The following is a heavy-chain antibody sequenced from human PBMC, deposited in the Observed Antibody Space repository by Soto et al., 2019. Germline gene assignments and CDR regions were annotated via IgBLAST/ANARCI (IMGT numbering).Heavy chain of an antibody. D-gene: IGHD4-17*01. CDR2: IYPGDSDT. V-gene: IGHV5-51*01. J-gene: IGHJ3*02. Sequence: RKISCKGSGYSFTSYWIGWVRQMPGKGLEWMGIIYPGDSDTRYSPSFQGQVTISADKSISTAYLQWSSLKASDTAMYYCARRPHFDYGGNSGMGMEAFDIWGQGTMVTVSS. CDR1: GYSFTSYW. CDR3: ARRPHFDYGGNSGMGMEAFDI.